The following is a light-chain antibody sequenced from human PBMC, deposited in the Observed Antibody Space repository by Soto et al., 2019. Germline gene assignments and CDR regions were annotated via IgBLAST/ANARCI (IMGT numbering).Light chain of an antibody. V-gene: IGLV6-57*02. CDR1: SGSIASNY. CDR3: QSYDSSNQVV. J-gene: IGLJ2*01. Sequence: NFTLTQPHSVSESPGKTVTISCTGSSGSIASNYVQWYQQRPGSAPTTVIYEDNQRPSGVPDRFSGSIDSSSNSASLTISGLKTEDEADYYCQSYDSSNQVVFGGGTKLTVL. CDR2: EDN.